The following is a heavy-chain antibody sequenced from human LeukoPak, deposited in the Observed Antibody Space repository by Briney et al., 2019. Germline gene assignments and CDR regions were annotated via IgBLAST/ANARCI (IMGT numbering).Heavy chain of an antibody. Sequence: ASVKVSCKASGYTFTSYAMNWVRQAPGQGLEWMGWINTNTGNPTYAQGFTGRFVFSLDTSVSTAYLQISSLKAEDTAVYYCARPRYDFWSGYWDPLNYFDYWGQGTLVTVSS. D-gene: IGHD3-3*01. V-gene: IGHV7-4-1*02. CDR3: ARPRYDFWSGYWDPLNYFDY. J-gene: IGHJ4*02. CDR2: INTNTGNP. CDR1: GYTFTSYA.